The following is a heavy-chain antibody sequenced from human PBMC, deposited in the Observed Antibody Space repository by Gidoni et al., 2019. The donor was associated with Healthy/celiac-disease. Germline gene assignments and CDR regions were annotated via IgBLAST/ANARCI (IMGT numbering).Heavy chain of an antibody. CDR2: ISAYNGNT. CDR3: ARAVHYYGSGSYNYGMDV. J-gene: IGHJ6*02. CDR1: GYTFTSYG. Sequence: QVQLVQSGAEVKKPGASVKVSCKASGYTFTSYGISWVRQAPGHGLEWMGWISAYNGNTNYAQKLQGRVTMTTDTSTSTAYMELRSLRSDDTAVYYCARAVHYYGSGSYNYGMDVWGQGTTVTVSS. D-gene: IGHD3-10*01. V-gene: IGHV1-18*01.